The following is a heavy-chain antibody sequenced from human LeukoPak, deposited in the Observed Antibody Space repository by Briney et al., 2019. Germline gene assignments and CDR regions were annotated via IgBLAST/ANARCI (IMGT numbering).Heavy chain of an antibody. Sequence: TSETLSLTCTVSGGSISSGDYYWSWIRQPPGKGLEWIGYIYYSGSTYYNPSLKSRVTTSVDTSKNQFTLKLSSVTAADTAVYYCAREGIAAAGTGDYWGQGTPVTVSS. CDR2: IYYSGST. V-gene: IGHV4-30-4*01. CDR3: AREGIAAAGTGDY. J-gene: IGHJ4*02. CDR1: GGSISSGDYY. D-gene: IGHD6-13*01.